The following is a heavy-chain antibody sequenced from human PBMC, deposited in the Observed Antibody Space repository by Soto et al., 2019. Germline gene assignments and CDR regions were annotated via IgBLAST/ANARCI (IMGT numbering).Heavy chain of an antibody. Sequence: ASVKVSCKASGGTFSSYAISWVRQAPGQGLEWMGGIIPIFGTANYAQKFQGRVTITADESTSTAYKKLSSLRTEDTAVYYCASGYYYDSSGYCYVHPFDYWGQGTLVTVSS. D-gene: IGHD3-22*01. V-gene: IGHV1-69*13. J-gene: IGHJ4*02. CDR3: ASGYYYDSSGYCYVHPFDY. CDR2: IIPIFGTA. CDR1: GGTFSSYA.